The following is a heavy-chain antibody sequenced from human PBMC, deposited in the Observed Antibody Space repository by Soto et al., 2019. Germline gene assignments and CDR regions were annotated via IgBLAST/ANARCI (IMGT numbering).Heavy chain of an antibody. CDR2: IYDSGST. V-gene: IGHV4-30-4*01. CDR3: ARRGPGTYFDY. D-gene: IGHD6-13*01. CDR1: GGSISSDNYY. J-gene: IGHJ4*02. Sequence: SETLSLTCTVSGGSISSDNYYWSWIRQPPGKGLEWIGYIYDSGSTYYNPSLKSRVTISVDTPKNQFSLKLSSVTAADTAVYYCARRGPGTYFDYWGQGTLVTVSS.